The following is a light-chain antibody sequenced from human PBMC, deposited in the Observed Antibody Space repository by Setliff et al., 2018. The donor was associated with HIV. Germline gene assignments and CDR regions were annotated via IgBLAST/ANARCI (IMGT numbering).Light chain of an antibody. CDR1: SSDVGSYNY. CDR3: CSYAGSSALYV. CDR2: DVT. Sequence: QSALTQPASVSGSPGQSITISCTGTSSDVGSYNYVSWYQQHPGKAPKLMIYDVTKRPSGVSNRFSGSKSGVTASLTISGLQAEDEADYYCCSYAGSSALYVFGTGTKVTVL. V-gene: IGLV2-23*02. J-gene: IGLJ1*01.